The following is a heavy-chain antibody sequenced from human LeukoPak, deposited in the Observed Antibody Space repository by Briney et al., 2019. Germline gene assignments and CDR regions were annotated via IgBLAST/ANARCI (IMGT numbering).Heavy chain of an antibody. CDR1: GGSISSYY. D-gene: IGHD3-10*01. CDR2: IYTSGST. CDR3: ARVFDSGSQAYFYYMDV. Sequence: TSETLSLTCTVSGGSISSYYWSWIRQPAGKGLEWIGRIYTSGSTNYNPSLKSRVTMSVDTSKNQFSLKLSSVTAADTAVYYCARVFDSGSQAYFYYMDVWGKGTTVTISS. V-gene: IGHV4-4*07. J-gene: IGHJ6*03.